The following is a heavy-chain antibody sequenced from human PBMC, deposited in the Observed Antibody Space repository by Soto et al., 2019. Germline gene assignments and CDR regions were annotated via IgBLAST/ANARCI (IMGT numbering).Heavy chain of an antibody. V-gene: IGHV2-26*04. CDR1: GFSLSNAGLG. CDR3: ASTYSTSWYWFDP. D-gene: IGHD6-13*01. CDR2: IFSNDEK. Sequence: QVTVKESGPVLVKPTETLTLTCTVSGFSLSNAGLGVSWIRQPPGKALEWLAHIFSNDEKSYSTSLKSRLTIPKATPKSQVVLTMTNMDPVDTATYYCASTYSTSWYWFDPWGQGTLVTVSS. J-gene: IGHJ5*02.